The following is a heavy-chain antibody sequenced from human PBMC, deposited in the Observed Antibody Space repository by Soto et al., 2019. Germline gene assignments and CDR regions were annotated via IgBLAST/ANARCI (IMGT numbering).Heavy chain of an antibody. D-gene: IGHD3-10*01. CDR2: IYYIGST. CDR1: GGSISGYY. Sequence: SETLSLTCTVSGGSISGYYWSWIRQPPGKGPEWIGYIYYIGSTNYNPSLKSRVTISVDTSKNQFSLKLSSVTAADTAVYYCARVVRGVDDYYYYYMDVWGKGTTVTVSS. CDR3: ARVVRGVDDYYYYYMDV. V-gene: IGHV4-59*01. J-gene: IGHJ6*03.